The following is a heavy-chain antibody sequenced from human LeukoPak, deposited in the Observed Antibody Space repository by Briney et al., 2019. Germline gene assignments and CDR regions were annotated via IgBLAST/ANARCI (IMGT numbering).Heavy chain of an antibody. J-gene: IGHJ3*02. CDR2: IYYSGST. Sequence: KPSETLSLTCTVSGGSISSNSYYWGWIRQPPGKGLEWIGSIYYSGSTYYNPSLKSRVTISVDTSKNQFSLKLSSVTAADTAVYYCARFRNYDFWSGALRTFDIWGQGTMVTVSS. V-gene: IGHV4-39*01. D-gene: IGHD3-3*01. CDR1: GGSISSNSYY. CDR3: ARFRNYDFWSGALRTFDI.